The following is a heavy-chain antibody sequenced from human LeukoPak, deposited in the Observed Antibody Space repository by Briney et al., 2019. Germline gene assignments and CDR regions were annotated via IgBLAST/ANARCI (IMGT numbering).Heavy chain of an antibody. V-gene: IGHV3-74*01. D-gene: IGHD3-22*01. CDR2: INDDGSDT. J-gene: IGHJ4*02. Sequence: GGSLRLSCAASGFTFKLYWMHWVRQVPGKGPVWVARINDDGSDTVYADSVKGRFTISRDDAKNMLFLQMNSLRGEDTAVYHCVRGGPSTWFWGQGTLVTVSS. CDR1: GFTFKLYW. CDR3: VRGGPSTWF.